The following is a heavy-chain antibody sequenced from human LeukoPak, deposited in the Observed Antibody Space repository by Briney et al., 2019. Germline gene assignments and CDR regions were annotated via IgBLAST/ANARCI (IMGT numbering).Heavy chain of an antibody. CDR1: GYTLTGYY. CDR3: ARGTGEGYTYGRYYFDY. CDR2: INPNSGVT. J-gene: IGHJ4*02. V-gene: IGHV1-2*02. Sequence: ASVKVSCKASGYTLTGYYMHWMRQAPGQGLEWMGWINPNSGVTDYAQNFQGRVTMTRDTSISTAYVELSRLRSDDTAVYYCARGTGEGYTYGRYYFDYWGQGTLVTVSS. D-gene: IGHD5-18*01.